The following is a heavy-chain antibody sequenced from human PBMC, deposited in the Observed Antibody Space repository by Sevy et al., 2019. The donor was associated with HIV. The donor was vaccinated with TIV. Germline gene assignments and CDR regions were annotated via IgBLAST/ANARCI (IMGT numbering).Heavy chain of an antibody. CDR2: ISGSDGTT. CDR1: GFTFSDYY. Sequence: GGSLRLSCAASGFTFSDYYMSWIRQAPGKGLEWVSYISGSDGTTFYADSVKGRFTISRDNAKKSLYLQMNSLRAEDTSMYYCARDHVKDGDFGDYYYYAMDVWGQGTTVTVSS. J-gene: IGHJ6*02. CDR3: ARDHVKDGDFGDYYYYAMDV. V-gene: IGHV3-11*01. D-gene: IGHD4-17*01.